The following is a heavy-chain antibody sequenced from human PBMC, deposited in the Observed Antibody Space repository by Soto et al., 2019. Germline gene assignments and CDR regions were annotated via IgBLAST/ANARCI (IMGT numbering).Heavy chain of an antibody. J-gene: IGHJ4*02. D-gene: IGHD6-6*01. CDR1: CGSISSSSYY. CDR3: ARHKAAQSVLAARPGGGFGY. CDR2: IYYSGST. Sequence: PSETLSLTCTVSCGSISSSSYYCGWIRQPPGKGLEWIGSIYYSGSTYYNPSLKSRVTISVDTSKNQFSPKLSSVTAADTAVYYCARHKAAQSVLAARPGGGFGYWGQGTLVTVSS. V-gene: IGHV4-39*01.